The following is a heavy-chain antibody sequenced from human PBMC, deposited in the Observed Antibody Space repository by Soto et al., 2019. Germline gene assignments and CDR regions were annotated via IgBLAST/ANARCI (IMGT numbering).Heavy chain of an antibody. Sequence: QVQLQESGPGLVKPSQTLSLTCTVSGGSISSGGYYWSWIRQHPGKGLEWIGYIYYSGSTYYNPSLKSRVTISGDTSKNQFSLKLSSVTAADTAVYYCALGRGAHCGGDCYPFDYWGQGTLVTVSS. CDR3: ALGRGAHCGGDCYPFDY. J-gene: IGHJ4*02. D-gene: IGHD2-21*02. CDR1: GGSISSGGYY. V-gene: IGHV4-31*03. CDR2: IYYSGST.